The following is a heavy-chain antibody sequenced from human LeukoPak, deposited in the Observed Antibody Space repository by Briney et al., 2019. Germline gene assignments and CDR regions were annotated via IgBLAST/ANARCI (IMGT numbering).Heavy chain of an antibody. D-gene: IGHD3-10*01. Sequence: GASLRLSCAASGFTFDDYAMHWVRQAPGKGLEWVSGISWNSGSIGYADSVKGRFTISRDNAKNSLYLQMNSLRAEDTALYYCAKDMSFDYYGSGSYVSYWGQGTLVTVSS. CDR3: AKDMSFDYYGSGSYVSY. CDR1: GFTFDDYA. CDR2: ISWNSGSI. V-gene: IGHV3-9*01. J-gene: IGHJ4*02.